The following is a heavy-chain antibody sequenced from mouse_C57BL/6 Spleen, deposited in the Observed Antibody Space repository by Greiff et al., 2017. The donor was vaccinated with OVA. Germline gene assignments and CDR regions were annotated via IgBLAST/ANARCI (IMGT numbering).Heavy chain of an antibody. J-gene: IGHJ1*03. Sequence: EVQLQQSGPELVKPGASVKISCKASGYSFTDYNMNWVKQSTGKSLEWIGVINPNYGTTSYNQKFKGKATLTVDQSSSTAYMQRNSLTSEDSAVYYWARSGDYGSSPYWYFDVWGTGTTVTVSS. CDR3: ARSGDYGSSPYWYFDV. CDR1: GYSFTDYN. D-gene: IGHD1-1*01. V-gene: IGHV1-39*01. CDR2: INPNYGTT.